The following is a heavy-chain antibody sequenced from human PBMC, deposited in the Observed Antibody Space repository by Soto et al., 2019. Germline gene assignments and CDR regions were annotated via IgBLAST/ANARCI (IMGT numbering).Heavy chain of an antibody. D-gene: IGHD2-15*01. Sequence: GGSLRLSCAASGFTISSYSMNWVRQAPGKGLEWVSYISSSSTTKYYADSVKGRFTISRDNAKNSLYLQMNSLRAEDTAVYYCARDGCSGSNCLNWFDPWRQGTLVTVSS. CDR2: ISSSSTTK. J-gene: IGHJ5*02. V-gene: IGHV3-48*01. CDR3: ARDGCSGSNCLNWFDP. CDR1: GFTISSYS.